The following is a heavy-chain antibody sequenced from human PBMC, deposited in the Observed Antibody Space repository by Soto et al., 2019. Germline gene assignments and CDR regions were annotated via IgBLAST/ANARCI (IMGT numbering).Heavy chain of an antibody. CDR3: ARDPFSVVVITPYYYYGMDV. V-gene: IGHV1-69*13. J-gene: IGHJ6*02. CDR2: IIPIFGTA. D-gene: IGHD3-22*01. Sequence: GASVKVSCKASGGTFSSYAISWVRQAPGQGLEWMGGIIPIFGTANYAQKFQGRVTITADVSTSTAYMELSSLRSEDTAVYYCARDPFSVVVITPYYYYGMDVWGQGTTVTVSS. CDR1: GGTFSSYA.